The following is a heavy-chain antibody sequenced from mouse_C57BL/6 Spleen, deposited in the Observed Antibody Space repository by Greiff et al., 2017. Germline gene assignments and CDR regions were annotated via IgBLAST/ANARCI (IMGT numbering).Heavy chain of an antibody. CDR3: ARADWGFDY. CDR2: ISYDGSN. Sequence: EVQLQQSGPGLVKPSQSLSLTCSVTGYSITSGYYWNWIRQFPGNKLEWMGYISYDGSNNYNPSLKNRISITRDTSKNQFFLKLNSVTTEDTATYYCARADWGFDYWGQGTTLTVSS. J-gene: IGHJ2*01. CDR1: GYSITSGYY. V-gene: IGHV3-6*01. D-gene: IGHD4-1*01.